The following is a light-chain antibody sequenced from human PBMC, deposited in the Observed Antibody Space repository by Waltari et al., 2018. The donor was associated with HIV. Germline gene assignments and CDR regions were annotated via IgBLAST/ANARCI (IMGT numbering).Light chain of an antibody. Sequence: EIVLTQSPATLSLSLGERATLSCRASQSVSSYIAWYHEKPGQAPRLLMYDASNRATGIPARFNGSGSGTDFTRNISSLEPEDLAVYSGQQQSSWPGTFGGGTKVEIK. V-gene: IGKV3-11*01. J-gene: IGKJ4*01. CDR2: DAS. CDR3: QQQSSWPGT. CDR1: QSVSSY.